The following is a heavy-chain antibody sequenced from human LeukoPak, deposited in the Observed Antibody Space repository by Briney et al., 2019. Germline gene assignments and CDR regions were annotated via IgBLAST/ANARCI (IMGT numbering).Heavy chain of an antibody. J-gene: IGHJ4*02. CDR3: ARGGGDGYNFGY. CDR2: ISYDGRDK. CDR1: GFAFSTYA. Sequence: GGSLRLSCAASGFAFSTYAMHWVRQAPGKGLEWVAVISYDGRDKYYADSLKGRFTMSRDNSKNTLYLQVNSLRAEDTAVYYCARGGGDGYNFGYWGQGTLVTVSS. V-gene: IGHV3-30*04. D-gene: IGHD5-24*01.